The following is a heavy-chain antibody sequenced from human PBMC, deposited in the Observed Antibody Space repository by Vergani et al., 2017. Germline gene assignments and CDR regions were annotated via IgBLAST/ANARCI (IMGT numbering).Heavy chain of an antibody. Sequence: QVQLVQSGAEVKKPGSSVKVSCKASGGTFSSYAISWVRQAPGQGLEWMGGIIPIFGTANYAQKCQGRVTITADESTSTAYMELSSLRSEDTAVYYCARGPRQSIVVVPAAIPGWFDPWGQGTLVTVSS. D-gene: IGHD2-2*02. V-gene: IGHV1-69*01. CDR1: GGTFSSYA. J-gene: IGHJ5*02. CDR2: IIPIFGTA. CDR3: ARGPRQSIVVVPAAIPGWFDP.